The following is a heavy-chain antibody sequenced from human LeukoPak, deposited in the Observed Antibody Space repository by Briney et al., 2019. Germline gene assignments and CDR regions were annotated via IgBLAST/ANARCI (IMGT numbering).Heavy chain of an antibody. Sequence: GGSLRLSCAASGFTFSSYWMHWVRQAPGKGLEWVSSISSSSSYIYYADSVKVRFTISRDNAKNSLYLQMNSLRAEDTAVYYCARDGLRYRSYYMDVWGKGTTVTISS. CDR1: GFTFSSYW. V-gene: IGHV3-21*01. J-gene: IGHJ6*03. CDR3: ARDGLRYRSYYMDV. CDR2: ISSSSSYI. D-gene: IGHD3-9*01.